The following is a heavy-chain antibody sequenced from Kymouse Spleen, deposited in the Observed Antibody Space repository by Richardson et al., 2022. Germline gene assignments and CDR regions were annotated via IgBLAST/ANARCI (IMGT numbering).Heavy chain of an antibody. CDR1: GFTFSSYG. CDR3: ARDRNIVVVPAYYGSGSYGWFDP. J-gene: IGHJ5*02. D-gene: IGHD3-10*01. CDR2: IWYDGSNK. V-gene: IGHV3-33*01. Sequence: QVQLVESGGGVVQPGRSLRLSCAASGFTFSSYGMHWVRQAPGKGLEWVAVIWYDGSNKYYADSVKGRFTISRDNSKNTLYLQMNSLRAEDTAVYYCARDRNIVVVPAYYGSGSYGWFDPWGQGTLVTVSS.